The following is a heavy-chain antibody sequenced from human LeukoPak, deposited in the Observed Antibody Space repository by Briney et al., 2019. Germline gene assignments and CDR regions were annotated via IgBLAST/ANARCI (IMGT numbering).Heavy chain of an antibody. Sequence: SETLSLTCTVSGGSISSYYWSWIRQPPGKGLEWIGYINYSGSTNYNPSLKSRVTISVDTSKNQFSLKLSSVTAADTAVYYCARDNDLGYWGQGTLVTVSS. CDR2: INYSGST. CDR3: ARDNDLGY. CDR1: GGSISSYY. J-gene: IGHJ4*02. V-gene: IGHV4-59*01. D-gene: IGHD3-3*01.